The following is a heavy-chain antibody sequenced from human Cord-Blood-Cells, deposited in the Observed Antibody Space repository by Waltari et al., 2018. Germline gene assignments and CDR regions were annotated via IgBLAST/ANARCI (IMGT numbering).Heavy chain of an antibody. CDR1: GGSISSSTC. V-gene: IGHV4-4*02. CDR3: AREQKIPVDTYWYFDV. Sequence: QVQLQESGPGLVKPSGTLSLTCAVSGGSISSSTCWSWVRQPPGKGLEWIGEIYHSGSTNYHPSLKSRVTISVDKSKNQFSLKLRSVTAADTAVYYCAREQKIPVDTYWYFDVWGRGTLVTVSS. J-gene: IGHJ2*01. CDR2: IYHSGST.